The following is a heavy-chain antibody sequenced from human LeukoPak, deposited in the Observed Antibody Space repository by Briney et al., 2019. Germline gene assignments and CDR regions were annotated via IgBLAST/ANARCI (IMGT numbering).Heavy chain of an antibody. CDR3: ARGSSLHYYMDV. CDR1: GGSISISSYY. CDR2: INYSGST. D-gene: IGHD6-13*01. J-gene: IGHJ6*03. Sequence: PSETLALLCTVSGGSISISSYYWGWGRQPPGTGLEWIGSINYSGSTYYNPSLKSRVTISVDTSENPFSLKLSSVTAADTSVYYCARGSSLHYYMDVWGKGTTVTVSS. V-gene: IGHV4-39*07.